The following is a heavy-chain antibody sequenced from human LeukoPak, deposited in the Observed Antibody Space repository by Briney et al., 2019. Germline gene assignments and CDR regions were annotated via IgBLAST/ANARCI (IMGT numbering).Heavy chain of an antibody. Sequence: LRLSCAASGFTFITYEMNWVRQAPGKGLEWIGEINHSGSTNYNPSLKSRVTISVDTSKNQFSLKLSSVTAADTAVYYCADSGSTSPAWGQGTLVTVSS. V-gene: IGHV4-34*08. CDR3: ADSGSTSPA. CDR2: INHSGST. CDR1: GFTFITYE. J-gene: IGHJ4*02. D-gene: IGHD2-2*01.